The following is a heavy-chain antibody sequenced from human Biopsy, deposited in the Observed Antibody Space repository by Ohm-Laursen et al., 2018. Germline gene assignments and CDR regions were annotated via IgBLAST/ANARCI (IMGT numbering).Heavy chain of an antibody. CDR1: GGSISRSSYY. Sequence: GTLSLTCTVTGGSISRSSYYWDWIRQPPGKGLEWIGSIYYSGSTYYNPSLKSRVTISADRSKNQFSLKLTSVTAADTAMYYCARQESATSPLDYWGQGSLVTVSS. V-gene: IGHV4-39*01. J-gene: IGHJ4*02. CDR3: ARQESATSPLDY. CDR2: IYYSGST.